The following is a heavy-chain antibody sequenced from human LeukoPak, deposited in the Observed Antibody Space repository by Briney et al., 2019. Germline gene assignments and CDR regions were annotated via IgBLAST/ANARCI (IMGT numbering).Heavy chain of an antibody. CDR2: IYTSGST. CDR1: GGSISNYY. Sequence: ASEALSLTCTVSGGSISNYYWIWIRQPAGKGLEWIGRIYTSGSTNYNPSLKSRVTMSVDTSKNQFSLRLGSVTAADTAVYYCAREAIAAAGRSFDYWGPGTLVTVSS. V-gene: IGHV4-4*07. CDR3: AREAIAAAGRSFDY. J-gene: IGHJ4*02. D-gene: IGHD6-13*01.